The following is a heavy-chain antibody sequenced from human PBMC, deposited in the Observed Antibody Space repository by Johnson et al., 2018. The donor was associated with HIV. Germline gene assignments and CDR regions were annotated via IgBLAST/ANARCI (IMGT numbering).Heavy chain of an antibody. V-gene: IGHV3-11*04. CDR2: ISSSGSTI. CDR1: GFTFSDYY. Sequence: VQLVESGGGLVKPGGSLRLSCAASGFTFSDYYMSWISQAPGKGLEWVSYISSSGSTIYYADSVKGRFTISRDNAKHPLYLQMNSLSAEDTAVYYCARPQVAAAGRVVGNVESGDDAFDIWGQGTMVTVSS. CDR3: ARPQVAAAGRVVGNVESGDDAFDI. J-gene: IGHJ3*02. D-gene: IGHD6-13*01.